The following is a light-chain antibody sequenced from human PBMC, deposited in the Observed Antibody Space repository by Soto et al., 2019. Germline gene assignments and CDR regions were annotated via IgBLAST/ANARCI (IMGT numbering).Light chain of an antibody. CDR2: DVS. CDR1: QGVTTN. V-gene: IGKV3-15*01. Sequence: EIVMTQSPDILSVSPGERATLSCRAGQGVTTNFAWYQQKSGQSPRLLIYDVSIRATGVPARFSGTGSETDFTLTISGLKSEDSAVYFCQQYNNWPYSVGQGTRPEIK. J-gene: IGKJ5*01. CDR3: QQYNNWPYS.